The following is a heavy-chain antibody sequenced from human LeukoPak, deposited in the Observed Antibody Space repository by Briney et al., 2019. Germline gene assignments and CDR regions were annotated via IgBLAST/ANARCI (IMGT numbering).Heavy chain of an antibody. J-gene: IGHJ4*02. Sequence: PGPSLRPSRVASASPLSRNWMTSFRQAPGKGLDWVANIKQDAIEKYSVDSVKGRFTISRDNAKNTLYLQMNSLKAEDTAVYYCAGGDGFLVDSWGQGTLVTVSS. V-gene: IGHV3-7*04. CDR2: IKQDAIEK. D-gene: IGHD2/OR15-2a*01. CDR3: AGGDGFLVDS. CDR1: ASPLSRNW.